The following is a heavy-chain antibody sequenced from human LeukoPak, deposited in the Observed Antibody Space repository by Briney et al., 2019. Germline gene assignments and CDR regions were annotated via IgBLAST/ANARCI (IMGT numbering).Heavy chain of an antibody. CDR1: GGSISTYY. J-gene: IGHJ4*02. D-gene: IGHD6-6*01. CDR2: IYYSGTT. Sequence: SEILSLTCTVSGGSISTYYWSWIRQPPGKGLEWIGYIYYSGTTYYNPSLKSRVTISVDTSKNHFSLKMRSVTAADTAVYYCARWASSSSLFDSWGQGTLVTVSS. CDR3: ARWASSSSLFDS. V-gene: IGHV4-59*01.